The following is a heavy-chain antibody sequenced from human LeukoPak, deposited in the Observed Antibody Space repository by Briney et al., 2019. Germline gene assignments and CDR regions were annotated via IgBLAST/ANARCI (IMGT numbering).Heavy chain of an antibody. Sequence: GGSLRLSCVASGFTFSSYGMHWVRQAPGKGLEWVAVISYDGSNKYYADSVKGRFTISRDNSKNTLYLQMNSLRAEDTAVYYCAKDRSITMVRGVMRDWGQGTLVTVSS. CDR2: ISYDGSNK. D-gene: IGHD3-10*01. V-gene: IGHV3-30*18. CDR3: AKDRSITMVRGVMRD. CDR1: GFTFSSYG. J-gene: IGHJ4*02.